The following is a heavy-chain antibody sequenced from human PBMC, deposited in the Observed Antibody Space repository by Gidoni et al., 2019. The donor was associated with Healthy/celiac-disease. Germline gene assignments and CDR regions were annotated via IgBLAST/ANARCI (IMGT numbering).Heavy chain of an antibody. V-gene: IGHV1-69*04. CDR3: ARAMEVREENWFDP. Sequence: QVQLVQSGAEVKKPGSSEKVSCKASGGTFSSYAISWVRQAPGQGLEWMGRIIPLLGLANYAQKFQGRVTITADKSTSTAYMELSSLRSEDTAVYYCARAMEVREENWFDPWGQGTLVTVSS. CDR1: GGTFSSYA. J-gene: IGHJ5*02. CDR2: IIPLLGLA. D-gene: IGHD3-10*01.